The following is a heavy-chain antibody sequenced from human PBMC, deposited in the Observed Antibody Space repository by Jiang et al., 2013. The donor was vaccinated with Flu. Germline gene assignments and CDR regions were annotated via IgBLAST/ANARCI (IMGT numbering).Heavy chain of an antibody. D-gene: IGHD5-18*01. J-gene: IGHJ3*02. CDR2: IIPIFGTA. CDR1: GGTFSSYA. CDR3: ASGWGDNDARDKDTAMVGGVAFDI. V-gene: IGHV1-69*06. Sequence: SGAEVKKPGSSVKVSCKASGGTFSSYAISWVRQAPGQGLEWMGGIIPIFGTANYAQKFQGRVTITADKSTSTAYMELSSLRSEDTAVYYCASGWGDNDARDKDTAMVGGVAFDIWGQGTMVTVSS.